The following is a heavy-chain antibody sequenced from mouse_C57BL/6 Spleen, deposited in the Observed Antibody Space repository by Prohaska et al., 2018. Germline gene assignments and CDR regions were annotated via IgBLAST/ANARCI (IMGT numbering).Heavy chain of an antibody. CDR1: GYAFSSSW. V-gene: IGHV1-82*01. CDR3: ARGGHYSYAMDY. Sequence: QVQLQQSGPELVKPGASVKISCKASGYAFSSSWMNWVKQRPGKGLEWIGRIYPGDGDTNYNGKFKGKATLTADKSSSTAYMQLSSLTSEDSAVYFCARGGHYSYAMDYWGQGTSVTVSS. J-gene: IGHJ4*01. CDR2: IYPGDGDT. D-gene: IGHD1-2*01.